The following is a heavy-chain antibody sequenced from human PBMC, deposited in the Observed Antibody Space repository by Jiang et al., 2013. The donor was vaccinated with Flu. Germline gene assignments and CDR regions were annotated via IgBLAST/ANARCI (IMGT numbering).Heavy chain of an antibody. D-gene: IGHD3-10*02. CDR2: IWYDGSNK. Sequence: VESGGGVVQPGRSLRLSCAASGFSFSYSAMHWVRQAPGKGLEWVALIWYDGSNKLYVDSVKGRFTISRDNSKNTLFLQMNSLRAEDTAVYYCARDRHVSYYYNYYGMDVWGQGP. V-gene: IGHV3-33*01. J-gene: IGHJ6*02. CDR1: GFSFSYSA. CDR3: ARDRHVSYYYNYYGMDV.